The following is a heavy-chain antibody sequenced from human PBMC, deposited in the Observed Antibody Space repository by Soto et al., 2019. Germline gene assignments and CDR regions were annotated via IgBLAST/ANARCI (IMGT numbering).Heavy chain of an antibody. D-gene: IGHD2-15*01. CDR3: ARGGYCSGGSCYGRYRSGLVDY. V-gene: IGHV1-46*01. Sequence: ASVKVSCKASGYTFTSYDINWVRQAPGQGLEWMGIINPSGGSTSYAQKFQGRVTMTRDTSTSTVYMELSSLRSEDTAVYYCARGGYCSGGSCYGRYRSGLVDYWGQGTLVTVSS. J-gene: IGHJ4*02. CDR2: INPSGGST. CDR1: GYTFTSYD.